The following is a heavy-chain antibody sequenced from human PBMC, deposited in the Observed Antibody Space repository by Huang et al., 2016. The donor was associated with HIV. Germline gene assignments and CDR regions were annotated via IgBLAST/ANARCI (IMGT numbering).Heavy chain of an antibody. V-gene: IGHV4-34*01. J-gene: IGHJ4*02. CDR1: GGSFSGYY. D-gene: IGHD6-19*01. CDR2: ITHSGST. CDR3: AGPHSGLFEY. Sequence: QVQLQQWGAGLLKPSETLSLTCAVYGGSFSGYYWSWIRQPPGKGLEWIGEITHSGSTNSNPSLKSRVTISVDTSKNQFSLKLSSVTAADTAVYYCAGPHSGLFEYWGQGTRVTVSS.